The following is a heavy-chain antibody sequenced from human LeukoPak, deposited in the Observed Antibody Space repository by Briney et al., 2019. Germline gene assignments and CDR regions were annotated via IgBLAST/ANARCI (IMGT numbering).Heavy chain of an antibody. J-gene: IGHJ4*02. CDR3: AREDSSGYANFDY. CDR1: GFTFSSYW. V-gene: IGHV3-7*01. D-gene: IGHD3-22*01. CDR2: IKQDGSEE. Sequence: GGSLRLSCAASGFTFSSYWMSWVRQAPGKGLASVANIKQDGSEEYYVDSVKGRFTISRGNAKNSLYLQMNSLRAEDTAVYYCAREDSSGYANFDYWGQGTLVTVSS.